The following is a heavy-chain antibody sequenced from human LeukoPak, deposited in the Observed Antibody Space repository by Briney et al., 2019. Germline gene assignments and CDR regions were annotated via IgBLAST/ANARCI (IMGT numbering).Heavy chain of an antibody. V-gene: IGHV4-30-4*01. CDR1: GGSISSGDYY. CDR3: AREALRPSRWFDP. J-gene: IGHJ5*02. CDR2: IYYSGST. D-gene: IGHD4-17*01. Sequence: SETLSLTCTVSGGSISSGDYYWSWIRQPPGKGLEWIGYIYYSGSTYYNPSLKSRVTISVDASNNQFSLKLSYVTAADTAVYYCAREALRPSRWFDPWGQGTLVTVSS.